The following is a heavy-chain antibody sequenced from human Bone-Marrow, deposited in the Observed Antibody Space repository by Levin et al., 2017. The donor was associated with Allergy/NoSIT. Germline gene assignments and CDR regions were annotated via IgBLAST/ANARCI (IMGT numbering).Heavy chain of an antibody. J-gene: IGHJ6*02. CDR2: ITHSGSS. CDR3: ARGVSIPAAVVRFGMDV. CDR1: GGSFNAYF. D-gene: IGHD2-2*01. Sequence: PSETLSLTCAVSGGSFNAYFWTWIRQSPGKGLEWIGEITHSGSSTYNPSLKSRVTISVDTSKNQFSLKLTSVTAADTGVYYCARGVSIPAAVVRFGMDVWGQGTTVTVS. V-gene: IGHV4-34*01.